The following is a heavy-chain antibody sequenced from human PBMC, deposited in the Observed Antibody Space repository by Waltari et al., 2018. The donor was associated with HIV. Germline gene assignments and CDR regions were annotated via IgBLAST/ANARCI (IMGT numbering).Heavy chain of an antibody. J-gene: IGHJ6*02. D-gene: IGHD3-9*01. CDR2: IHPDGDIK. CDR3: VRTQVDPYYGMDV. CDR1: GFNLNNFY. Sequence: EVYLVESGGNLVQPGGSLRLSCVASGFNLNNFYMSWVRRVPGEGLDWVANIHPDGDIKSHADSVKGRFITSRDNTRNSLFLQMNSLRVEDTGLYYCVRTQVDPYYGMDVWGQGTTVTVSS. V-gene: IGHV3-7*01.